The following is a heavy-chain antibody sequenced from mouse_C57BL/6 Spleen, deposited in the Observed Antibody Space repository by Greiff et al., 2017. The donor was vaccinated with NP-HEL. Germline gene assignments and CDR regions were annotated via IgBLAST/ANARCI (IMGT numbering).Heavy chain of an antibody. V-gene: IGHV1-55*01. D-gene: IGHD2-12*01. Sequence: QVQLQQPGAELVKPGASVKMSCKASGYTFTSYWITWVKQRPGQGLEWIGDIYPGSGSTNYNEKFKSKATLTVDTSSSTAYMQLSSLTSEDSAVYYCALPSIVNSYWYFDVWGTGTTVTVSS. CDR1: GYTFTSYW. CDR3: ALPSIVNSYWYFDV. CDR2: IYPGSGST. J-gene: IGHJ1*03.